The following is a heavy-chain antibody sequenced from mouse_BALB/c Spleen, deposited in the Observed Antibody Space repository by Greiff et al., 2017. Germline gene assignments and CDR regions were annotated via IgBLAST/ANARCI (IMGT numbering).Heavy chain of an antibody. V-gene: IGHV2-2*02. CDR3: ARNYYGRGGLFDY. Sequence: VQLVESGPGLVQPSQSLSITCTVSGFSLTSYGVHWVRQSPGKGLEWLGVIWSGGSTDYNAAFISRLSISKDNSKSQVFFKMNSLQANDTAIYYCARNYYGRGGLFDYWGQGTTLTVSS. CDR1: GFSLTSYG. CDR2: IWSGGST. J-gene: IGHJ2*01. D-gene: IGHD1-1*01.